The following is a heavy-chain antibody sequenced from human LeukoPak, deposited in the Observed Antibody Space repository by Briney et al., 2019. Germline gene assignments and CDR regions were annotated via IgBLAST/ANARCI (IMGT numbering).Heavy chain of an antibody. CDR3: ARETIAVAGTGGLDY. CDR1: GGSISSSGYY. CDR2: IYTSGST. D-gene: IGHD6-19*01. V-gene: IGHV4-61*02. J-gene: IGHJ4*02. Sequence: SETLSLTCNVSGGSISSSGYYWSWIRQPAGKGLEWIGRIYTSGSTNYNPSLKSRVTISVDTSKNQFSLKLSSVTAADTAVCYCARETIAVAGTGGLDYWGQGTLVTVSS.